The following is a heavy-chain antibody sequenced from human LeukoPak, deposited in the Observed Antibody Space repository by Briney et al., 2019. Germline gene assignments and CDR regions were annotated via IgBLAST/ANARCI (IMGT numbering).Heavy chain of an antibody. CDR2: ISWNSGSI. CDR1: GFTFDDYA. V-gene: IGHV3-9*03. Sequence: DRSLRLSCAASGFTFDDYAMHWVRQAPGKGLEWVSGISWNSGSIGYADSVKGRFTISRDNAKNSLYLQMNSLRAEDMALYYCAKSASAEGLRGYYFDYWGQGTLVTVSS. J-gene: IGHJ4*02. CDR3: AKSASAEGLRGYYFDY. D-gene: IGHD4-17*01.